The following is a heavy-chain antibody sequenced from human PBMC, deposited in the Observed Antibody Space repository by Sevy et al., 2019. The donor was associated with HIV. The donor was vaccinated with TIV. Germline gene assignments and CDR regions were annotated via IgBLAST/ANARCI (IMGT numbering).Heavy chain of an antibody. J-gene: IGHJ6*02. CDR3: ARDRVAPTALRHYGMDV. CDR2: IYYSGST. CDR1: GGSISSYY. V-gene: IGHV4-59*01. Sequence: SETLSLTCTVSGGSISSYYWSWIRQPPGKGLEWIGYIYYSGSTNYNPSLKSRVTISVDTSKNQFSLKLSSVTAADTAGYYCARDRVAPTALRHYGMDVWGQGTTVTVSS. D-gene: IGHD2-21*02.